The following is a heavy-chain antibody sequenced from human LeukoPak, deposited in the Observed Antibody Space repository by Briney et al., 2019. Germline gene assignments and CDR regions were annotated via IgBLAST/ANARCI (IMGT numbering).Heavy chain of an antibody. CDR3: AKEAHYYYDSSGYRY. Sequence: GGSLRLSCAASGVTFSSYAMSWVRHPPGEGVEWGSAISGSGGSTYYADSVKGRFTISRDNSKNTLYLQMNSLRAEDTAVYYCAKEAHYYYDSSGYRYWGQGTLVTVSS. D-gene: IGHD3-22*01. CDR1: GVTFSSYA. J-gene: IGHJ4*02. V-gene: IGHV3-23*01. CDR2: ISGSGGST.